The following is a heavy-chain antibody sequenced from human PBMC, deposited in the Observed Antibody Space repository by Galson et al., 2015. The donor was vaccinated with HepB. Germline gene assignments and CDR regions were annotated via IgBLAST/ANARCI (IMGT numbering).Heavy chain of an antibody. Sequence: CAISGDSVSSNTAAWNWIRQSPSRGLEWRGRTYYRAKWYQDYAVSVESRMTINSDTSKNQLSLHLNSVTPEDTAVYSRAGVRPRRPPHYYYGFDVWGQGTTVPVSS. CDR2: TYYRAKWYQ. J-gene: IGHJ6*02. CDR3: AGVRPRRPPHYYYGFDV. CDR1: GDSVSSNTAA. V-gene: IGHV6-1*01.